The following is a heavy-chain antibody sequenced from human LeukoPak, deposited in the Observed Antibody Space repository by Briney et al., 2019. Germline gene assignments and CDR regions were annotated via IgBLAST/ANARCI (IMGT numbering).Heavy chain of an antibody. D-gene: IGHD2-2*01. CDR1: GFTFSSYA. V-gene: IGHV3-23*01. J-gene: IGHJ3*02. Sequence: GGSLRLSCAASGFTFSSYAMSWVRQAPGKGLEWVSAISGSGGSTYYADSVKGRFTISRDNSKNTLYLQMNSLRAEDTAVYYCAKYCSSTSCYRRSAFDIWGQGTMVTVSS. CDR3: AKYCSSTSCYRRSAFDI. CDR2: ISGSGGST.